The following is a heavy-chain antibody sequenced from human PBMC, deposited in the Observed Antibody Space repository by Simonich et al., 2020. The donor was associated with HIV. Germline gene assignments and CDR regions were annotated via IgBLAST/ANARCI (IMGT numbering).Heavy chain of an antibody. CDR3: ARLTAGGLGEYFQH. CDR1: GGSFSGYY. Sequence: QVQLQQWGAGLLKPSETLSLTCAVYGGSFSGYYWSWIRQPPGKGLEWIGEMNHSDSTNYNPSLKSRVTISVDTSKNQFSLKLSSVTAADTAVYYCARLTAGGLGEYFQHWGQGTLVTVSS. V-gene: IGHV4-34*01. D-gene: IGHD6-13*01. J-gene: IGHJ1*01. CDR2: MNHSDST.